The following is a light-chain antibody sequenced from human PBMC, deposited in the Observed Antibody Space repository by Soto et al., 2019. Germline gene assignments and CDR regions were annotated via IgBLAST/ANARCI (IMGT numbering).Light chain of an antibody. CDR1: ESVSTW. CDR3: QQYNTSPWT. J-gene: IGKJ1*01. Sequence: DIQMTQSPSTLSASVGDRVTITCRASESVSTWLAWYQQKPGKAPKFRIYDVSSLESGVPSRFSGSGSGTEFTLTIRNLQPDDFATYYCQQYNTSPWTFGQGTTV. CDR2: DVS. V-gene: IGKV1-5*01.